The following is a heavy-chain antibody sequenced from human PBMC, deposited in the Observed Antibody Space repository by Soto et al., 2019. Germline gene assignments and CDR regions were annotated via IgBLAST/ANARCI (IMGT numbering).Heavy chain of an antibody. CDR3: EKSPAFFCSSANCYRYYFDD. J-gene: IGHJ4*02. D-gene: IGHD2-2*02. CDR2: VRSTAYGETT. Sequence: PGESLRLSSTTSGFLFGDYAMSWFRLAPGKGLEWVGIVRSTAYGETTEYAASVRGRFTISRDNSKNTLYLQMSGLRAEDTAVYYCEKSPAFFCSSANCYRYYFDDWSQGNLVTVSS. CDR1: GFLFGDYA. V-gene: IGHV3-49*03.